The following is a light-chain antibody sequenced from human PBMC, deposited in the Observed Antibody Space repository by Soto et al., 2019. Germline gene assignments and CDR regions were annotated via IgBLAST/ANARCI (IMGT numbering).Light chain of an antibody. CDR2: AAS. J-gene: IGKJ5*01. V-gene: IGKV1-39*01. Sequence: IQMTQSPSTLCGSVGDRVTITCRASQTISSWLAWYQQKPGKAPKLLIYAASTLQSGVPSRFSGSGAGTDCTLTISSLQPEDFATDYCQQSYSTTITFGQGTRLEIK. CDR1: QTISSW. CDR3: QQSYSTTIT.